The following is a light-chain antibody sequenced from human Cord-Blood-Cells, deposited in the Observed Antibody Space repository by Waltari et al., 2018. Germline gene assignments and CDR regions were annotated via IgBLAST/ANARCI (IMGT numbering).Light chain of an antibody. CDR1: QSISSY. CDR2: AAS. CDR3: HQSYSTPSS. Sequence: DIQMTQSPSSLSASVGDRVTITCRASQSISSYLNWYQQKPGKAPKLLIYAASSLQSGVPSRFSGGGSGTDFTLTISSRQPEDFATSSGHQSYSTPSSFGQGTKLRSN. J-gene: IGKJ2*03. V-gene: IGKV1-39*01.